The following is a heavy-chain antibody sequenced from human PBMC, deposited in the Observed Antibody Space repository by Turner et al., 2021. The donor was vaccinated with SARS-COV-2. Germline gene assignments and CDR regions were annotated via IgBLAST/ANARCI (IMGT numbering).Heavy chain of an antibody. CDR3: SRRQRGDSYDAPFDP. D-gene: IGHD2-21*01. Sequence: QLQLLESDQGLVMPWDSLSLTYAVSGGSISSSSYYWGWVRQPPGKGLAWIGSIYYTGSTYYNPSLKSRVTIFVDTSKNQFSLKLSSVTAEYTAVYYWSRRQRGDSYDAPFDPWGQGTLVTVSS. V-gene: IGHV4-39*01. CDR2: IYYTGST. J-gene: IGHJ5*02. CDR1: GGSISSSSYY.